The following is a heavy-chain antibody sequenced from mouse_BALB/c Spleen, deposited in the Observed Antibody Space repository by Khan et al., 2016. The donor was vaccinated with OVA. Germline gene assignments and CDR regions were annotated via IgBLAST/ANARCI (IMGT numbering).Heavy chain of an antibody. D-gene: IGHD2-14*01. J-gene: IGHJ3*01. V-gene: IGHV3-8*02. CDR1: GDSITRGY. CDR3: ARSGRYDG. CDR2: ISYSGST. Sequence: EVELVESGPSLVKPSQTLSLTCSVTGDSITRGYWNWIRKFPGNKLEYMGYISYSGSTYYNPSLKSRISITRDTSKNQYYMQLNSVTTEDTATYYCARSGRYDGWGKGTLVTVSA.